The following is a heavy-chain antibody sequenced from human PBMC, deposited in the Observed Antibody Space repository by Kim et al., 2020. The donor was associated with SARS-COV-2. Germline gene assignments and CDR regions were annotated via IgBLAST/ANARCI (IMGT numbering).Heavy chain of an antibody. Sequence: GESLKISCKGSGYSFTSYWIGWVRQMPGKGLEWMGIIYPGDSDTRYSPSFQGQVTISADKSISTAYLQWSSLKASDTAMYYCARDLNPLPYCSSTSCYRERGWFDPWGQGTLVTVSS. J-gene: IGHJ5*02. D-gene: IGHD2-2*01. CDR2: IYPGDSDT. CDR1: GYSFTSYW. V-gene: IGHV5-51*01. CDR3: ARDLNPLPYCSSTSCYRERGWFDP.